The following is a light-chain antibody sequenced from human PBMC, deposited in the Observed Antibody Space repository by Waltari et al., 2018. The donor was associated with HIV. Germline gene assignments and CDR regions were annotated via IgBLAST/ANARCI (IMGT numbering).Light chain of an antibody. J-gene: IGKJ5*01. Sequence: EIVMLQSPATLSVSPGERATLSCRASQSVSSKLAWYQQKPGQAPRLRIYGASTRSTGIPGRFSGSESGTEFILTISSRQSEDCAVYYWQQYYKWRRTFGQGTRLEIK. CDR2: GAS. V-gene: IGKV3D-15*01. CDR1: QSVSSK. CDR3: QQYYKWRRT.